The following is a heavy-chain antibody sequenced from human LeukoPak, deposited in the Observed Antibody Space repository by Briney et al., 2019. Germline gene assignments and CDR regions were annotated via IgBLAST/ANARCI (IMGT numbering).Heavy chain of an antibody. D-gene: IGHD3-22*01. CDR2: IKQDGSEK. CDR3: ARSGYYDSSGYYYQPYYFDY. V-gene: IGHV3-7*01. CDR1: GFTFRSYW. J-gene: IGHJ4*02. Sequence: GGSLRLSCAASGFTFRSYWMSWVRQAPGKGLEWVANIKQDGSEKYYVDSVKGRFTISRDNAKNSLYLQMNSLRAEDTAVYYCARSGYYDSSGYYYQPYYFDYWGQGTLVTVSS.